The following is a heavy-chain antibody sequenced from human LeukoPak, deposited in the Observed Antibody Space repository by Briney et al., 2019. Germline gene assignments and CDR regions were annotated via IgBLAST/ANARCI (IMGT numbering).Heavy chain of an antibody. CDR3: AKDRNSKSYYYMDV. D-gene: IGHD4-23*01. J-gene: IGHJ6*03. CDR1: GFTSSSYG. Sequence: PGGSLRLSCAASGFTSSSYGMHWVRQAPGKGLEWVAFIHYDGSNKYYADSVKGRFTISRDNSKNTLYMQMNSLRAEDTAVYYCAKDRNSKSYYYMDVWGKGTTVTVSS. V-gene: IGHV3-30*02. CDR2: IHYDGSNK.